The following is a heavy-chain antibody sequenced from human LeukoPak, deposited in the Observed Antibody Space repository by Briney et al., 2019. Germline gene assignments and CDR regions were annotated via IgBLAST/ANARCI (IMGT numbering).Heavy chain of an antibody. CDR1: GYTFTGYY. J-gene: IGHJ3*02. V-gene: IGHV1-2*02. Sequence: ASVKVSCKASGYTFTGYYMHWVRQAPGQGLEWMGWINPNSGGTNYAQKFQGRVTMTRDTSISTAYMELGRLRSDDTAVYYCARERTIFGLDAFDIWGQGTMVTVSS. D-gene: IGHD3-3*01. CDR3: ARERTIFGLDAFDI. CDR2: INPNSGGT.